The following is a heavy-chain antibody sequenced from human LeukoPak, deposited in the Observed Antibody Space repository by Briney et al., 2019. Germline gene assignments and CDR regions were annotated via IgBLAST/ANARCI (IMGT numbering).Heavy chain of an antibody. V-gene: IGHV3-30-3*01. Sequence: EGSLRLSCAASGFTFSSYAMHWVRQAPGKGLEWVAVISYDGSNKYYADSVKGRFTISRDNSKNTLYLQMNSLRAEDTAVYYCARDKGGSYYVYCDYWGQGTLVTVSS. CDR1: GFTFSSYA. CDR3: ARDKGGSYYVYCDY. D-gene: IGHD1-26*01. J-gene: IGHJ4*02. CDR2: ISYDGSNK.